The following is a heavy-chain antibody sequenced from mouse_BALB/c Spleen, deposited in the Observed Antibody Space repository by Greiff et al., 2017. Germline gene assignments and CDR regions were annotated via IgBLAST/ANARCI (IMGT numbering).Heavy chain of an antibody. CDR2: ISSGGSYT. Sequence: EVMLVESGGGLVKPGGSLKLSCAASGFTFSSYAMSWVRQSPEKRLEWVAEISSGGSYTYYPDTVTGRFTISRDNAKNTLYLEMSSLRSEDTAMYYCAREGYGKPLAMDYWGQGTSVTVSS. CDR3: AREGYGKPLAMDY. CDR1: GFTFSSYA. J-gene: IGHJ4*01. D-gene: IGHD2-1*01. V-gene: IGHV5-9-4*01.